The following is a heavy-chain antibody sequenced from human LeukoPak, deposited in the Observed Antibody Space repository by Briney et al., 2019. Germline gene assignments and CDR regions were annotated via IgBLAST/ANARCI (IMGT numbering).Heavy chain of an antibody. CDR1: GDSISSSSLT. J-gene: IGHJ3*01. V-gene: IGHV6-1*01. Sequence: SQTLSLTCVISGDSISSSSLTWTWIRQSPSRGLEWLGRTYYMSNWYNEYAVSVKSRLIINPDTSKNQFSLHLNFVTPEDTAVYYCARADMIRARQFDAFDLCGQGTMVTVSS. CDR3: ARADMIRARQFDAFDL. CDR2: TYYMSNWYN. D-gene: IGHD3-10*01.